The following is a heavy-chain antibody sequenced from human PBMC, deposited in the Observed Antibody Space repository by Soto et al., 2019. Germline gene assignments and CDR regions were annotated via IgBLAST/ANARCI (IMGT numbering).Heavy chain of an antibody. D-gene: IGHD6-13*01. J-gene: IGHJ4*02. Sequence: QVQLQQWGAGLLKPSETLSLTCAVYGGSFSGYDWSWLRQPPGKGLEWIGEISHSGSTNYNPSLNSRVTISVDTSKNQFSLKLRSVTAADTAVYYCARRKSGYSGSWWIDYWGQGTLVTVSS. CDR2: ISHSGST. CDR1: GGSFSGYD. V-gene: IGHV4-34*01. CDR3: ARRKSGYSGSWWIDY.